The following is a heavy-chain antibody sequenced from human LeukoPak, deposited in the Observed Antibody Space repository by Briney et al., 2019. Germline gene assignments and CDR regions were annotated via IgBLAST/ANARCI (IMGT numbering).Heavy chain of an antibody. J-gene: IGHJ4*02. V-gene: IGHV4-59*08. CDR2: INYGGNS. CDR1: GDSITSDY. CDR3: ARLDCISNTCYNY. Sequence: SETLSLTCNVSGDSITSDYWSWIRQSPGKGLEWIGYINYGGNSDYNPSLNSRVTISVNRSKKQVSLKMRSMTAAGTAVYYCARLDCISNTCYNYWAPGALVTVSS. D-gene: IGHD3-10*01.